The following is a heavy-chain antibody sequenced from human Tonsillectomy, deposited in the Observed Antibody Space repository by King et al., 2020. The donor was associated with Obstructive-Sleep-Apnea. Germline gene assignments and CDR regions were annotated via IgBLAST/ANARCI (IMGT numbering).Heavy chain of an antibody. CDR3: ARGPSPDYYGSGIDY. D-gene: IGHD3-10*01. V-gene: IGHV2-70*11. CDR2: IDWDDDK. J-gene: IGHJ4*02. Sequence: TLKESGPALVKPTQTLTLTCTFSGFSLSSRGMCVSWIRQPPGKALEWLARIDWDDDKYYSTSLKTRLTISKDTSRNQVVLTMTNLDPVDTATYYCARGPSPDYYGSGIDYWGQGTLVTVSS. CDR1: GFSLSSRGMC.